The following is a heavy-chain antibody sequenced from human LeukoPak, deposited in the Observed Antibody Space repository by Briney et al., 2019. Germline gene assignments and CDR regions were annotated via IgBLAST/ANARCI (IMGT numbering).Heavy chain of an antibody. Sequence: SETLSLTCSVSGDSISTYHWNWIRKPPGKGLEWIGYMQSTGNGNYNPSLKNRVNIFVDMSKNQFGLNLRSVTAADTAVYYCARDKRHSYGRYFDPWGQGMLVTVSS. CDR3: ARDKRHSYGRYFDP. CDR1: GDSISTYH. CDR2: MQSTGNG. J-gene: IGHJ4*02. D-gene: IGHD5-18*01. V-gene: IGHV4-59*01.